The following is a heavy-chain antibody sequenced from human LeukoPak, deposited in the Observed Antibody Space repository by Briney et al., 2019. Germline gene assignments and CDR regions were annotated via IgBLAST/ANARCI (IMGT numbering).Heavy chain of an antibody. V-gene: IGHV3-30*18. CDR3: AKNGGGDTGFDY. Sequence: GGSLRLSCAASGFTFSSYGMHWVRQAPGKGLEWVAVISYDGSNKYYADSVKGRFTISRDNSKNTLYLQMNSLSAEDTAVYYCAKNGGGDTGFDYWGQGTLVTVSS. CDR1: GFTFSSYG. CDR2: ISYDGSNK. J-gene: IGHJ4*02. D-gene: IGHD5-18*01.